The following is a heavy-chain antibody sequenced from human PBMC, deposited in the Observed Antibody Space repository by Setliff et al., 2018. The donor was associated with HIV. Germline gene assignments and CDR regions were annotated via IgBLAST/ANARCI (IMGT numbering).Heavy chain of an antibody. CDR2: VYNSGTT. Sequence: SETLSLTCTVSGASSSSHYWSWIRQPPGKAPEWIGYVYNSGTTKYNPSLKSRVTISVDTSKNQFSLNLSSVTAAETAVYYCARVGYHGSGRYSFDYWGQGTLVTVSS. CDR1: GASSSSHY. J-gene: IGHJ4*02. D-gene: IGHD3-10*01. CDR3: ARVGYHGSGRYSFDY. V-gene: IGHV4-59*08.